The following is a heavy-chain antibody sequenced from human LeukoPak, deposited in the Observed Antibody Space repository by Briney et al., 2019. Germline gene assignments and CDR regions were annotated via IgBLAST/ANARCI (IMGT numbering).Heavy chain of an antibody. Sequence: ASVKASCKASGYTFSSSGISWLRQAPGQGLEWMGWISADNGNTDYAQKFQGRVTMTTDTFTSTAYMELRSLRSDDTAIYYCAIYDNWNYDRGWIDPWGQGSLVTVSS. CDR3: AIYDNWNYDRGWIDP. V-gene: IGHV1-18*01. CDR2: ISADNGNT. CDR1: GYTFSSSG. J-gene: IGHJ5*02. D-gene: IGHD1-7*01.